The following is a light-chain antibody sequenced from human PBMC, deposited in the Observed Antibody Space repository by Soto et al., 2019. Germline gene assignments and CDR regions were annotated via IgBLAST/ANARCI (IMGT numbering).Light chain of an antibody. CDR1: SGHSSYA. V-gene: IGLV4-69*01. Sequence: QLVLTQSPSASASLGASVKLTCTLSSGHSSYAIAWHQQQPEKGPRYLMKLNSDGSHSKGDGIPDRFSGSSSGAERYLTNSRLQSEDESDYYCQTWGTGSHVVFGGGTKRTV. J-gene: IGLJ2*01. CDR3: QTWGTGSHVV. CDR2: LNSDGSH.